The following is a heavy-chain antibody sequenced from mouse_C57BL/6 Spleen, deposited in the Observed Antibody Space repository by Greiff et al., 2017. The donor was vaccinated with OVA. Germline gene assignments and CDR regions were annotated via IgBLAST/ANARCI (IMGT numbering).Heavy chain of an antibody. CDR1: GFNIKDYY. CDR2: IDPEDGET. CDR3: ARKDEGLGLAY. V-gene: IGHV14-2*01. D-gene: IGHD2-4*01. J-gene: IGHJ3*01. Sequence: VQLKQSGAELVKPGASVKLSCTASGFNIKDYYMHWVKQRTEQGLEGIGRIDPEDGETKYAPNLQGKATLTADTSANTAYLQLSSLTSEDTAVYYCARKDEGLGLAYWGQGTLVTVSA.